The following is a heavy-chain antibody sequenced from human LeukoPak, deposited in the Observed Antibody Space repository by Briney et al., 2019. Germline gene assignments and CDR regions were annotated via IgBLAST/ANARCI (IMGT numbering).Heavy chain of an antibody. CDR3: ARDGMTTPAFDY. D-gene: IGHD4-11*01. J-gene: IGHJ4*02. CDR2: ISSSSSYI. Sequence: GGSPRLSCAASGFTFSSYSMNWVRQAPGKGLEWVSSISSSSSYIYYADSVKGRFTISRDNAKNSLYLQMNSLRAEDTAVYYCARDGMTTPAFDYWGQGTLVTVSS. V-gene: IGHV3-21*01. CDR1: GFTFSSYS.